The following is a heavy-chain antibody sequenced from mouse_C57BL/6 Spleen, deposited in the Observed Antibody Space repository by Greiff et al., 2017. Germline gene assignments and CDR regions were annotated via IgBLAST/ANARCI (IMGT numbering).Heavy chain of an antibody. CDR3: ARRIYYGSSYGYFDV. V-gene: IGHV1-82*01. CDR1: GYAFSSSW. CDR2: IYPGDGDT. J-gene: IGHJ1*03. D-gene: IGHD1-1*01. Sequence: QVQLQQSGPELVKPGASVKISCKASGYAFSSSWLNWVKQRPGKGLEWIGRIYPGDGDTNYNGKFKGKATLTADKSSSTAYMQLSSLTSEDSAVYFCARRIYYGSSYGYFDVWGTGTTVTVSS.